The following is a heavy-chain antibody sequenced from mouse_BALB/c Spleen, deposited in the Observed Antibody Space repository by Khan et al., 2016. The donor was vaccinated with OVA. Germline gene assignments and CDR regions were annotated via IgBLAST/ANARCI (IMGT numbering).Heavy chain of an antibody. Sequence: QVQLQPSGAELAKPGASVKMSCKASGYTFINYWILWVKQRPGQGLEWIGYINPSTAYTEYNQNFKDKATLTADKSSSTAYMQLSSLTSEDSAVYYCARRGLRWDFDYWGQGTTLTVSS. CDR2: INPSTAYT. J-gene: IGHJ2*01. CDR1: GYTFINYW. CDR3: ARRGLRWDFDY. V-gene: IGHV1-7*01. D-gene: IGHD1-1*01.